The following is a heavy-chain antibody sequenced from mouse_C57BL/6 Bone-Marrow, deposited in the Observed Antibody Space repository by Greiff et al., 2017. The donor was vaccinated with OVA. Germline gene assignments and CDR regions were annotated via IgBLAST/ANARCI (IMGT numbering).Heavy chain of an antibody. D-gene: IGHD3-1*01. Sequence: LQESGAELARPGASVKLSCKASGYTFTSYGISWVKQRTGQGLEWIGEIYPRSGNTYYNEKFKGKATLTADKSSSTAYMELRSLTSEDSAVYFCARASSGYVEYFDYWGQGTTLTVSS. CDR3: ARASSGYVEYFDY. V-gene: IGHV1-81*01. CDR2: IYPRSGNT. J-gene: IGHJ2*01. CDR1: GYTFTSYG.